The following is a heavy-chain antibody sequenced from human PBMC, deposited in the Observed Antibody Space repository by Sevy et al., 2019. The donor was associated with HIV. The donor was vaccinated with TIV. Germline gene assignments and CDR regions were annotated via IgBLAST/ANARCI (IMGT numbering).Heavy chain of an antibody. Sequence: GESLKISCAASGFTFSSYGMHWVRQAPGKGLEWVAVISYDGSNKYYADSVKGRFTISRDNSKNTLYLQMNSLRAEDTAVYYCAKDGSAAGTGEFDYWGQGTLVTVSS. CDR3: AKDGSAAGTGEFDY. J-gene: IGHJ4*02. V-gene: IGHV3-30*18. CDR1: GFTFSSYG. D-gene: IGHD6-13*01. CDR2: ISYDGSNK.